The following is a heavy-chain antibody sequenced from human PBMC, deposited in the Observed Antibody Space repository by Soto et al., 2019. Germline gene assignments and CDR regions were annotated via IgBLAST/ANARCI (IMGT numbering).Heavy chain of an antibody. Sequence: PSRTPSLTRTVSGGSISSSSYYWGWIRQPPGKGLEWIGSIYYSGSTYYNPSLKSRVTISADTSRNQFSLRLSSVTAADTAVYFCARDSESSLDFWGQGTLVT. CDR2: IYYSGST. CDR1: GGSISSSSYY. CDR3: ARDSESSLDF. J-gene: IGHJ4*02. V-gene: IGHV4-39*07. D-gene: IGHD6-13*01.